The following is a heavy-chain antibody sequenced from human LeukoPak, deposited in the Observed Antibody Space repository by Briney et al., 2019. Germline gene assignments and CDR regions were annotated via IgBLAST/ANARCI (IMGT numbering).Heavy chain of an antibody. CDR2: LYSGGST. J-gene: IGHJ4*02. CDR1: GFTFSSYW. Sequence: GGSLRLSCAASGFTFSSYWMSWVRQAPGKGLEWVSVLYSGGSTYYAGPVRGRFTISRDNSKNTLFLQMNSLRAEDTAVYYCARALPFGDYLDFWGQGTLVTVSS. V-gene: IGHV3-53*01. CDR3: ARALPFGDYLDF. D-gene: IGHD5/OR15-5a*01.